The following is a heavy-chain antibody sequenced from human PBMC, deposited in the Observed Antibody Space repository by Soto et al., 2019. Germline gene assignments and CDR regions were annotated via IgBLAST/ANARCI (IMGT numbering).Heavy chain of an antibody. V-gene: IGHV1-69*08. CDR2: IIPILDIA. CDR3: AREEGYYYGMDV. CDR1: GGTFSSYT. Sequence: QVQLVQSGAEVKKPGSSVKVSCKASGGTFSSYTISWVRQAPGQGLEWMGRIIPILDIANFTQKFQGRVTITADKSTSTAYMELSSLRSEDTAVYYCAREEGYYYGMDVWGQGTTVTVSS. J-gene: IGHJ6*02.